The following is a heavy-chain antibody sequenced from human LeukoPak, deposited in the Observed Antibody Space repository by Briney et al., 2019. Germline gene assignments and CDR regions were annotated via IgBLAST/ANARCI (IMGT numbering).Heavy chain of an antibody. CDR3: ARAHAVAGTNWFDP. J-gene: IGHJ5*02. V-gene: IGHV3-74*01. CDR1: GFTFSSYR. D-gene: IGHD6-19*01. Sequence: GGSLRLSCAGSGFTFSSYRMHWVRQAPGKGLVWVSRINFDGSSTSYADSVKGRFTISRDNTKNTLYLQMNSLRVEDTAVYYCARAHAVAGTNWFDPWGQGTLVTVSS. CDR2: INFDGSST.